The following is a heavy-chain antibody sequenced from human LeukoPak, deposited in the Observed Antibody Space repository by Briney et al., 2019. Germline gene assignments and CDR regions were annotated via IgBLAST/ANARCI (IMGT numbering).Heavy chain of an antibody. V-gene: IGHV4-39*02. D-gene: IGHD6-19*01. CDR2: IYYSGST. J-gene: IGHJ3*02. CDR3: ARDRFGWPPTGDDAFDI. CDR1: GGSISSSSYY. Sequence: SETLSLTCTVSGGSISSSSYYWGWIRQPPGKGLEWIGSIYYSGSTYYNPSLKSRVTISVDTSKNQFSLKLSSVTAADTAVYHCARDRFGWPPTGDDAFDIWGQGTMVTVSS.